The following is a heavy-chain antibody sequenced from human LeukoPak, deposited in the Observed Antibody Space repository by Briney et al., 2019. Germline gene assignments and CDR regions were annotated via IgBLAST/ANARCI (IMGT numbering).Heavy chain of an antibody. CDR1: GFTVSSTY. V-gene: IGHV3-53*01. CDR2: IHSGGNT. D-gene: IGHD2-15*01. CDR3: AKDYSDSRVADVFFEY. Sequence: PGGSLRLSCAASGFTVSSTYMHWVRQAPGKGLEWVSVIHSGGNTYYADSVKGRFTISRDNSKNTFHLQLNSLRAEDTAVYYCAKDYSDSRVADVFFEYWGQGTLVTVSS. J-gene: IGHJ4*02.